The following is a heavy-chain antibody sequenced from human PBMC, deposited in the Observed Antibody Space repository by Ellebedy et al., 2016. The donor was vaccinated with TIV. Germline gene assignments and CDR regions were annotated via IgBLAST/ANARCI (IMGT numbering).Heavy chain of an antibody. CDR2: ISGSGGST. CDR3: AKRPHPFGY. Sequence: GESLKISCAASGFTFSSYAMSWVRQAPGKGLEWVSAISGSGGSTYYADSVKGRFTISRDNSKNTLYLQMNSLSAEDTAVYYCAKRPHPFGYWGQGTLVTVSS. V-gene: IGHV3-23*01. D-gene: IGHD3-16*01. CDR1: GFTFSSYA. J-gene: IGHJ4*02.